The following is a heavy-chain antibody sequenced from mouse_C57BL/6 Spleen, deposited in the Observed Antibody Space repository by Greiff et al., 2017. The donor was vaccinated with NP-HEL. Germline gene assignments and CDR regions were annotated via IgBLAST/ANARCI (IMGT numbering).Heavy chain of an antibody. CDR2: IDPETGGT. Sequence: VQLQESGAELVRPGASVTLSCKASGYTFTDYEMHWVKQTPVHGLEWIGAIDPETGGTAYNQKFKGKAILTADKSSSTAYMELRSLTSEDSAVYYCTSLLRDWYFDVWGTGTTVTVSS. D-gene: IGHD1-1*01. CDR1: GYTFTDYE. V-gene: IGHV1-15*01. J-gene: IGHJ1*03. CDR3: TSLLRDWYFDV.